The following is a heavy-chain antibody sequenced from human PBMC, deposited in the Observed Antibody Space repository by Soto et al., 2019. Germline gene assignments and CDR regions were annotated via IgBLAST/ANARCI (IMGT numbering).Heavy chain of an antibody. CDR1: GYTFTSYY. Sequence: ASVKVSCKASGYTFTSYYMHWVRQAPGQGLEWMGIINPSGGSTSYAQKFQGRVTMTRGTSTSTVYMELSSLRSEDTAVYYCASEGGLVPAAGDYGMDVWGQGTTVTVSS. V-gene: IGHV1-46*01. CDR3: ASEGGLVPAAGDYGMDV. J-gene: IGHJ6*02. CDR2: INPSGGST. D-gene: IGHD2-2*01.